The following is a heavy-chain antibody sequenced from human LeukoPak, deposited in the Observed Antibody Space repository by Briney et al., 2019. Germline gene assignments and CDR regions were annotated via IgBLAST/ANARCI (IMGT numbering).Heavy chain of an antibody. J-gene: IGHJ3*02. Sequence: SETLSLTCTVSGGSISSGSYYWSWIRQPAGKGLEWIGRIYTSGSTNYNPSLKSRVTISVDTPKNQFSLKLSSVTAADTAVYYCARSEGGYKSDAFDTWGQGTMVTVSS. CDR3: ARSEGGYKSDAFDT. D-gene: IGHD5-24*01. CDR2: IYTSGST. CDR1: GGSISSGSYY. V-gene: IGHV4-61*02.